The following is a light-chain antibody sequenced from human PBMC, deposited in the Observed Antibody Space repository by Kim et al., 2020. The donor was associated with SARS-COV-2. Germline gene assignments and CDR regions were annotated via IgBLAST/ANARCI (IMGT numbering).Light chain of an antibody. Sequence: EKVMTQSLATLSVSLGERVTLSCRASQSVGSDLAWYQQKPGQAPRLLIYGASTRATGIPARFSGSGSGTAFTLTISSLQSEDVAIYHCQQYNDRPPWTFGQGTKLEI. V-gene: IGKV3-15*01. J-gene: IGKJ1*01. CDR3: QQYNDRPPWT. CDR2: GAS. CDR1: QSVGSD.